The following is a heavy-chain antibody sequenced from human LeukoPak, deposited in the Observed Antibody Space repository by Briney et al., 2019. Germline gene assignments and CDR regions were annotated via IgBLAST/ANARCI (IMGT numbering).Heavy chain of an antibody. CDR1: GYTFTGHY. CDR2: INPNSGGT. Sequence: GASVKVSCKASGYTFTGHYMHWVRQAPGQGLEWMGWINPNSGGTNYAQKFQGRVTMTRDTSISTAYMELSRLRSDDTAVYYCARDHGVAVRELAVADNYWGQGTLVTVSS. CDR3: ARDHGVAVRELAVADNY. V-gene: IGHV1-2*02. J-gene: IGHJ4*02. D-gene: IGHD6-19*01.